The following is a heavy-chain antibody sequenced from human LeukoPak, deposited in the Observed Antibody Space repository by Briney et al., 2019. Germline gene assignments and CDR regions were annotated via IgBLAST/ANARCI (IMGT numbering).Heavy chain of an antibody. J-gene: IGHJ4*02. Sequence: QTGGCLSLFCPAAGFTFDDYAMQSVRLDPGKGLECVSGNSWYSGSIGYAGSVKGRFTISRDNAKSSLYLQMNSLRAEDPALYYCATHHGIAATDYLGQGTLVTVSS. CDR3: ATHHGIAATDY. D-gene: IGHD6-13*01. V-gene: IGHV3-9*01. CDR2: NSWYSGSI. CDR1: GFTFDDYA.